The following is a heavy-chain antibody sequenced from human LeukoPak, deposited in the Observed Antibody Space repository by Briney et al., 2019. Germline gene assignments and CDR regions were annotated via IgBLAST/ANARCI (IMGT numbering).Heavy chain of an antibody. CDR3: ARARTRSSQSVTDY. Sequence: GGSLRLSCAASGFTFSSYAMLWVRQAPGKGLEWVAVISYDGSNKYYADSVKGRFTISRDNSKNTLYLQMNSLRAEDTAVYYCARARTRSSQSVTDYWGQGTLVTVSS. CDR1: GFTFSSYA. CDR2: ISYDGSNK. D-gene: IGHD6-13*01. J-gene: IGHJ4*02. V-gene: IGHV3-30-3*01.